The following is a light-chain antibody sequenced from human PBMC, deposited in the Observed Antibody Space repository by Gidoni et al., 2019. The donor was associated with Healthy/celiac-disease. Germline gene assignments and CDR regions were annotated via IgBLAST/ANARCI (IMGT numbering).Light chain of an antibody. CDR1: QSISSSQ. CDR2: GAS. CDR3: QHFGN. Sequence: DIVLTQSPGTLSLSPGQRATLSCRASQSISSSQLAWYQQKPGQAPRPLMYGASSRATGIPDRFSGSGSGTDFTLTISRLEPEDFAVYYCQHFGNFGGGTKVE. V-gene: IGKV3-20*01. J-gene: IGKJ4*01.